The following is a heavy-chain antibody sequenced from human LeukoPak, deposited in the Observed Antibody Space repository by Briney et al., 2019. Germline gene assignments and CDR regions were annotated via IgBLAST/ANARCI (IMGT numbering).Heavy chain of an antibody. V-gene: IGHV4-61*02. Sequence: SQTLSLTCTVSGDSISSGVYYWSWIRQPAGKGLEWIGRVSSSGSTNYNPSLKSRVTISVDTSKHQFSLKLSSVTAADTAVYFCARGPYSYDSSGAFDIWGQGTMVTVSS. CDR1: GDSISSGVYY. D-gene: IGHD3-22*01. CDR2: VSSSGST. J-gene: IGHJ3*02. CDR3: ARGPYSYDSSGAFDI.